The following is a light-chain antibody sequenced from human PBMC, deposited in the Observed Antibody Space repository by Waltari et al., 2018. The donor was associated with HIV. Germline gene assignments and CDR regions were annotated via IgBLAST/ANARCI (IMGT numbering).Light chain of an antibody. CDR2: GAS. Sequence: EIVLTQSPGTLSLSPGERATLSCRASQSVSSSYLAGYQQKPGQAPRRLIYGASSRATGIPDRFSGSGSGTDLTLTISRLEPEDFAVYYCQQYGSATGWTFGQGTKVEIK. CDR1: QSVSSSY. CDR3: QQYGSATGWT. J-gene: IGKJ1*01. V-gene: IGKV3-20*01.